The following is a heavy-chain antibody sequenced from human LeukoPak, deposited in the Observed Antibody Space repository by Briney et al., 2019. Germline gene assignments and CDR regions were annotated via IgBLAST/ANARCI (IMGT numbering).Heavy chain of an antibody. CDR1: GFTFRSYG. D-gene: IGHD4-11*01. CDR2: IYSGGST. J-gene: IGHJ4*02. Sequence: GGSLRLSCAASGFTFRSYGIHWVRQAPGKGLEWVSVIYSGGSTYYADSVNGRFTISRDNSKNTLYLQMNSLRAEDTAVYYCASSAYSNYDFDYWGQGTLVTVSS. CDR3: ASSAYSNYDFDY. V-gene: IGHV3-66*01.